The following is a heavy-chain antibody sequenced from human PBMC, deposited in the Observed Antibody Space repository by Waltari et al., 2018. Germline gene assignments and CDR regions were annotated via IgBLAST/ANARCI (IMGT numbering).Heavy chain of an antibody. V-gene: IGHV3-21*04. J-gene: IGHJ4*02. CDR1: GFTFSSYS. D-gene: IGHD3-3*01. Sequence: EVQLVESGGGLVKPGGSLRLSCAASGFTFSSYSMNWVRQAPGKGLEGVSSISRSMSYIYYDDPVKGRFTISRDNSKNTLYLQMNSRRAEDTAVYYCARSITIFGVVDYWGQGTLVTVSS. CDR3: ARSITIFGVVDY. CDR2: ISRSMSYI.